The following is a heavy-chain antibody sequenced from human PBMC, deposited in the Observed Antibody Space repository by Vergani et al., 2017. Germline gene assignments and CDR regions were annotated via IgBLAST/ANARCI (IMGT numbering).Heavy chain of an antibody. CDR2: ISGSGGST. CDR3: AKDQIVVVITTTFDY. CDR1: GFTFSSYA. J-gene: IGHJ4*02. D-gene: IGHD3-22*01. V-gene: IGHV3-23*01. Sequence: EVQLLESGGGLVQPGGSLRLSCAASGFTFSSYAMSWVRQARGKGLEWVSAISGSGGSTYYADSVKGRFTISRDNSKNTLYLQMNSLRAEDTSVYYCAKDQIVVVITTTFDYWGQGTLVTVSS.